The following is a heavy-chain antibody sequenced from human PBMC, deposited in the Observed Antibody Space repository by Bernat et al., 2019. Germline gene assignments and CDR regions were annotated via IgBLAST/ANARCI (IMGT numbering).Heavy chain of an antibody. J-gene: IGHJ6*02. CDR2: INHSGST. V-gene: IGHV4-34*01. Sequence: QVQLQQWGAGLLKPSETLSLTCAVYGGSFSGYYWSWIRQPPGKGLEWIGEINHSGSTNYNPSLKSRVTISVDTSKNQFSLKLSSVTAADTAVYYCARSSCSTSCSSIQYYYYYYGMDVWGQGTTVTVSS. CDR3: ARSSCSTSCSSIQYYYYYYGMDV. D-gene: IGHD2-2*01. CDR1: GGSFSGYY.